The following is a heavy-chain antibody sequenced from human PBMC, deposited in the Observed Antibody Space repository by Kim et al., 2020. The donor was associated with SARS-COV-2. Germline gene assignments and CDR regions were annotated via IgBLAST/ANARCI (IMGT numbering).Heavy chain of an antibody. V-gene: IGHV3-48*03. J-gene: IGHJ6*02. CDR3: AREITVRYFDWLLVRPDGMDV. CDR2: ISSSGSTI. Sequence: GGSLRLSCAASGFTFSSYEMNWVRQAPGKGLEWVSYISSSGSTIYYADSVKGRFTISRDNAKNSLYLQMNSLRAEDTAVYYCAREITVRYFDWLLVRPDGMDVWGQGTTVTVSS. D-gene: IGHD3-9*01. CDR1: GFTFSSYE.